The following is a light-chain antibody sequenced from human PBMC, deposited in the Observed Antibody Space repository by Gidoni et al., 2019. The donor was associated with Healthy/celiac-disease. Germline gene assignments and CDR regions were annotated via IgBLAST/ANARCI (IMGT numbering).Light chain of an antibody. J-gene: IGLJ3*02. CDR3: QTWGTGIQWV. CDR1: SWHSSYA. Sequence: QLVLTQSPSASASLGASVKLTCTLSSWHSSYAIAWHQQQPEKGPRYLMKLNSDGSHSKGDGIPDRFSGSSSGAERYLTISSLQSEDEADYYCQTWGTGIQWVFGGGTKLTVL. V-gene: IGLV4-69*01. CDR2: LNSDGSH.